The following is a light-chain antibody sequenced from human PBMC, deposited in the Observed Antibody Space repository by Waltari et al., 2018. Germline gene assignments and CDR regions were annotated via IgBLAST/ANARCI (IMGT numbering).Light chain of an antibody. CDR3: QQYDKWLRYS. Sequence: IVMTQSPATLSVSPGERATPSCRASQSISNNLAWFQEKPGQAPRLLIYGASTRATGVPARFSGSGSGTYFTLVISSLQSEDFAVYYCQQYDKWLRYSFGQGTKLEIK. V-gene: IGKV3-15*01. J-gene: IGKJ2*01. CDR2: GAS. CDR1: QSISNN.